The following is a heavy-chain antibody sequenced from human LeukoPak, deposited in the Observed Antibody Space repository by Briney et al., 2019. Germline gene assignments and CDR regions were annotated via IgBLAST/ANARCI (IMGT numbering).Heavy chain of an antibody. Sequence: GGSLRLSCAASEFTLNNAWMSWVRQAPGKGLEWVGRVKSKAGGGTTECAAYLKGRFTISRDDSQNTLYLQMNSLETEDTAVYYCTIERYTYGFHAFEIWGQGTIITVSS. V-gene: IGHV3-15*01. J-gene: IGHJ3*02. CDR2: VKSKAGGGTT. CDR1: EFTLNNAW. CDR3: TIERYTYGFHAFEI. D-gene: IGHD5-18*01.